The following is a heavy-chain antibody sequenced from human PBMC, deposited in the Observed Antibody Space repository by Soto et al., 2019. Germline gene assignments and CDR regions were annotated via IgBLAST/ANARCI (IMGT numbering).Heavy chain of an antibody. CDR3: ARGRYYDSIGPPIL. D-gene: IGHD3-22*01. J-gene: IGHJ4*02. CDR2: IYPGDSDT. CDR1: GYSFTSYW. Sequence: RGESLKISCKGSGYSFTSYWMGWVRQMTGKGLEWMGIIYPGDSDTRYSPSFQGQVTISADKSISTAYLQWSSLKASDTAMYYCARGRYYDSIGPPILWGQGTLVTVSS. V-gene: IGHV5-51*01.